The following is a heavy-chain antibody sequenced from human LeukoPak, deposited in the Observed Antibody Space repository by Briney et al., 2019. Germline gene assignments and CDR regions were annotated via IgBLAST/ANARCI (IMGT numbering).Heavy chain of an antibody. CDR3: GRDCGVVPAALDY. CDR2: ISAYNGNT. J-gene: IGHJ4*02. V-gene: IGHV1-18*01. CDR1: GYSFTSFG. D-gene: IGHD2-2*01. Sequence: GASVKVSWKASGYSFTSFGIIWVRQAPGQGLEWMGSISAYNGNTNYAQKLQGRVTITTDTSTSTAYMQLRSLRSDETAVYYYGRDCGVVPAALDYWGQGTLVTVSS.